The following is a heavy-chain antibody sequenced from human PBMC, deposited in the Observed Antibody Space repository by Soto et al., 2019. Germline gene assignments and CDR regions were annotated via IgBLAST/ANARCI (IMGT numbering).Heavy chain of an antibody. CDR3: ARHGPIRKKRNHLDY. CDR1: GGSISSSPYY. J-gene: IGHJ4*02. V-gene: IGHV4-39*01. Sequence: SETLSLTCTVSGGSISSSPYYWGWIRQPPGKGLEWIGNIYYNGNTFYNPSLKSRVTISIDTSKNQFSLKLSSVTAADTAVYYCARHGPIRKKRNHLDYWGQGTLVTV. D-gene: IGHD1-1*01. CDR2: IYYNGNT.